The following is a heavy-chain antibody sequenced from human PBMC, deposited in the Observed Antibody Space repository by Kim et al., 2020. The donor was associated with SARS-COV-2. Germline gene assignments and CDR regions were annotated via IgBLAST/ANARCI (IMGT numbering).Heavy chain of an antibody. Sequence: RYSPSLKSRLTITKDTSKNQVVLTMTNMDPVDTATYYCAVRWGASDAFDIWGQGTMVTVSS. CDR3: AVRWGASDAFDI. J-gene: IGHJ3*02. V-gene: IGHV2-5*01. D-gene: IGHD3-16*01.